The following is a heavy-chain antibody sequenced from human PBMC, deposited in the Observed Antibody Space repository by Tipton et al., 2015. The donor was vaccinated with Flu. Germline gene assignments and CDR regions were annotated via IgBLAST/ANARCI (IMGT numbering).Heavy chain of an antibody. CDR1: GGSTRSYY. Sequence: GLVKPSETLSLTRTVSGGSTRSYYWSWIRQPPGKGLEWIGEFHHDGDINYNPSLKSRVTILVDRSNNEFSLRLSSVSVADTALYFCARNILGANALDHWGQGTLVTVSS. D-gene: IGHD1-26*01. CDR2: FHHDGDI. V-gene: IGHV4-59*12. CDR3: ARNILGANALDH. J-gene: IGHJ5*02.